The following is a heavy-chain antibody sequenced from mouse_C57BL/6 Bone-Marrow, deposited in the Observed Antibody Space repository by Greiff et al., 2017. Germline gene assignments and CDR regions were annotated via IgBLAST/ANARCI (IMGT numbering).Heavy chain of an antibody. V-gene: IGHV1-55*01. D-gene: IGHD2-3*01. CDR1: GYTFTSYW. CDR3: ARWLLRDYAMDY. CDR2: IYPGSGST. Sequence: QVQLQQPGAELVKPGASVKMSCKASGYTFTSYWITWVKQRPGQGLEWIGDIYPGSGSTNYNEKLKSKATLTVATSSSTAYMQLSSLTSEDSAVYYCARWLLRDYAMDYWGQGTSVTVSS. J-gene: IGHJ4*01.